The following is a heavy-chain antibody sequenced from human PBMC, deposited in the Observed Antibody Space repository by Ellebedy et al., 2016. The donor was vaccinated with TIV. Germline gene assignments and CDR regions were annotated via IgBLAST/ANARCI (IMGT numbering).Heavy chain of an antibody. CDR2: FDPEDGET. D-gene: IGHD3-10*01. CDR3: KISFGETNYFYYGLDV. V-gene: IGHV1-24*01. Sequence: ASVKVSCKVSGYTLTELSMHWVRQAPGKGLEWMGGFDPEDGETIYAQKFQGRVTMTEDTSTDTAYMELSSLRSEDTALYYCKISFGETNYFYYGLDVWGQGTTVTVSS. J-gene: IGHJ6*02. CDR1: GYTLTELS.